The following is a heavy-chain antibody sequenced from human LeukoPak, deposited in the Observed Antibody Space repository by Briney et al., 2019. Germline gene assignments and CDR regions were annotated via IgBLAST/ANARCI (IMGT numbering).Heavy chain of an antibody. D-gene: IGHD3-10*01. Sequence: GESLKISCRGSGYSFTSYWIAWVRQMPGKGLEWMGIIYPGDSDTKYSPSFKGQVTISADKSISTAYLQWSSLKASDTAMYYCARRETILLLQGVLPDYWGPGTLVTVSS. V-gene: IGHV5-51*01. CDR1: GYSFTSYW. J-gene: IGHJ4*02. CDR3: ARRETILLLQGVLPDY. CDR2: IYPGDSDT.